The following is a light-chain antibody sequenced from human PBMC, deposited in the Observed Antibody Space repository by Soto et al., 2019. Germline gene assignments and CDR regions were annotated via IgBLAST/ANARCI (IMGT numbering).Light chain of an antibody. V-gene: IGLV2-14*01. CDR1: SSDVGAYNY. Sequence: QSALTQPASVSGSPGQSITISCTGTSSDVGAYNYVSWYQQYPGKAPKVMIYDVSNRPSGVSNRFSGSKSGNTASLTISGLQAEDEADYYCSSYTSASTFYVFGTGTKLTVL. J-gene: IGLJ1*01. CDR2: DVS. CDR3: SSYTSASTFYV.